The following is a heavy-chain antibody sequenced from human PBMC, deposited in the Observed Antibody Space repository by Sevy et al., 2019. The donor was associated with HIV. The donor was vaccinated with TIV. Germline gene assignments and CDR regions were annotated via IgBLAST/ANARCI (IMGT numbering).Heavy chain of an antibody. D-gene: IGHD3-16*01. V-gene: IGHV3-64D*06. CDR3: VFGLLY. Sequence: GGSLRLSCSASGFNFSNYAMHWVRQAPGKGLHSVSVISPNGDSTYYADSVKGRFTISRDNSKNTLDLQMSSLRAEDTAVYYCVFGLLYWGQRALVTVSS. CDR2: ISPNGDST. CDR1: GFNFSNYA. J-gene: IGHJ4*02.